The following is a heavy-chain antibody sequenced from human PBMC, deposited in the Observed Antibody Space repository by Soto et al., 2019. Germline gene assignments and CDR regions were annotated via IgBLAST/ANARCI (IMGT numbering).Heavy chain of an antibody. CDR1: GGSISSGGYS. V-gene: IGHV4-61*08. J-gene: IGHJ3*02. Sequence: PSETLSLTCAVSGGSISSGGYSWSWIRQPPGKGLEWIGYMYYSGSTNYNPSLKSRVTISVDTSKNQFSLKLSSVTAADTAVYFCWRNGYASGSYLGGVDAFDIWGKGTMVTVSS. D-gene: IGHD3-10*01. CDR3: WRNGYASGSYLGGVDAFDI. CDR2: MYYSGST.